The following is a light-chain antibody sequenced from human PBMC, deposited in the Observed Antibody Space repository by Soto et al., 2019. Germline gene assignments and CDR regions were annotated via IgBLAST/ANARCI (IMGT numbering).Light chain of an antibody. CDR1: QSVSSSY. V-gene: IGKV3-20*01. CDR2: DAS. CDR3: QQYGISPRT. Sequence: EIVVTQSPGTLSLSPGERATLSCMASQSVSSSYLAWYQQKPGQAPRLLIYDASSRATGIPDRCSGSGSGTDFTLTISRLASEDYALYYCQQYGISPRTFGQGTKVEIK. J-gene: IGKJ1*01.